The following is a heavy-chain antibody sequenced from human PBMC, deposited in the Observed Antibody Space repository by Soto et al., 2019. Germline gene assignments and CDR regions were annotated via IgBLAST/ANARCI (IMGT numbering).Heavy chain of an antibody. J-gene: IGHJ6*02. D-gene: IGHD6-19*01. CDR1: GYSFTSYW. CDR3: AKNGRVAGKLAYYSYGMDV. V-gene: IGHV5-51*01. CDR2: IYPGDSDT. Sequence: GESLKISCKGSGYSFTSYWIGWVRQMPGKGLEWMGIIYPGDSDTRYSPSFQGQVTISADKSISTAYLQWSSLKASDTAMHYCAKNGRVAGKLAYYSYGMDVWAQGTTVTVSS.